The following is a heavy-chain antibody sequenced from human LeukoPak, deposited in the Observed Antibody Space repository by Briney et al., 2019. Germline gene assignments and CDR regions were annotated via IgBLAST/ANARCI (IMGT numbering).Heavy chain of an antibody. Sequence: SVKVSCKAPGGTFSSYTISWVRQAPGQGLEWMGRIIPILGIANYAQRFQGRVTITADKSTSTAYMELSSLRSEDTAVYYCARGVEYSSSSLGYWGQGTLVTVSA. CDR1: GGTFSSYT. CDR3: ARGVEYSSSSLGY. J-gene: IGHJ4*02. V-gene: IGHV1-69*02. CDR2: IIPILGIA. D-gene: IGHD6-6*01.